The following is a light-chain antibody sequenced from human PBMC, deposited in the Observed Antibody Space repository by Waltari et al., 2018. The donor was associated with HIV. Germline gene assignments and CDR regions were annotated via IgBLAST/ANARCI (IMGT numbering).Light chain of an antibody. CDR3: QVRSNRRGFI. J-gene: IGKJ3*01. CDR2: DAS. Sequence: EIVLTQSPATLSLSPGERATLSCRASQSVGTSLVWYQQRPGQSPMLLMYDASKRATGFPARFSGSGSGTDFTLTISSLEPEDFAVYYCQVRSNRRGFIFGPGTKVDV. CDR1: QSVGTS. V-gene: IGKV3-11*01.